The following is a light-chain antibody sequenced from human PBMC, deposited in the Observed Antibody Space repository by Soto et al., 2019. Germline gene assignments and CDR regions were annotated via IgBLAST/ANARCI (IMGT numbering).Light chain of an antibody. Sequence: DIVMTQSPDSLAVSLGERATINCKSSQSVLYSPNNKNYLAWYQKKPGQPPNLLIYWASTRESGVPDRFSGGGSGTDFTLTISSLHAEDVAVYYCQQYYDTPRTFGQGTKVEIK. J-gene: IGKJ1*01. CDR3: QQYYDTPRT. CDR1: QSVLYSPNNKNY. V-gene: IGKV4-1*01. CDR2: WAS.